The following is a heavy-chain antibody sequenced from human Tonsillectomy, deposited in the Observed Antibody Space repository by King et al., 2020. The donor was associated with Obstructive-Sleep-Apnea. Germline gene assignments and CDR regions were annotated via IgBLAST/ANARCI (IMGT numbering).Heavy chain of an antibody. CDR2: IYYSGNT. Sequence: VQLQESGPGLVKPSETLSLTCTVSGGSISSYYWSWIRQPPGKGLEWIGYIYYSGNTHYNPSLKSRGTISVDTSKNQFSLKPSSVTAADTAVYYCARHHFDGSDYAIDYWGRGTLVTVSS. CDR3: ARHHFDGSDYAIDY. CDR1: GGSISSYY. V-gene: IGHV4-59*08. D-gene: IGHD3-22*01. J-gene: IGHJ4*02.